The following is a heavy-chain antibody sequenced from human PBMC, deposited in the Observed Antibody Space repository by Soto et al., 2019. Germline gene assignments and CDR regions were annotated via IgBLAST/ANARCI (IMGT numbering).Heavy chain of an antibody. D-gene: IGHD6-19*01. CDR3: ARPYSSGWTYYYYYGMDV. J-gene: IGHJ6*02. CDR2: INHSGST. Sequence: PSETLFLTCAVYGGSFSGYYWSWIRQPPGKGLEWIGEINHSGSTNYNPSLKSRVTISVDTSKNQFSLKLSSVTAADTAVYYCARPYSSGWTYYYYYGMDVWGQGTTVTVSS. V-gene: IGHV4-34*01. CDR1: GGSFSGYY.